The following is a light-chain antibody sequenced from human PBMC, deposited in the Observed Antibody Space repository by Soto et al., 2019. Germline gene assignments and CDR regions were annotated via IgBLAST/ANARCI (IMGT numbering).Light chain of an antibody. V-gene: IGKV1-5*03. CDR2: KAS. J-gene: IGKJ1*01. CDR1: QSISSR. CDR3: QQHNSYSLT. Sequence: DIQMTQSPSTLSASVGDRVTITCLASQSISSRLAWYQQKPGKAPKLLIYKASSLESGVPSRFSCSGSGTEFTLTISSLHPDDFASYYCQQHNSYSLTCGQRTRV.